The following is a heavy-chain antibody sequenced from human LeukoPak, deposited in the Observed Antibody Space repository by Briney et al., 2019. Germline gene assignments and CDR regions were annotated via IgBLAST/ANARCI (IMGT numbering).Heavy chain of an antibody. V-gene: IGHV3-23*01. CDR3: AKSMGRGFGATGGNDAFDI. D-gene: IGHD1-26*01. J-gene: IGHJ3*02. Sequence: GSLRLSCAASGFTFSSYAMSWVRQAPGKGLEWVSAISGSGGSTYYADSVKGRFTISRDNSKNTLYLQMNSLRAEDTAVYYCAKSMGRGFGATGGNDAFDIWGQGTMVTVSS. CDR1: GFTFSSYA. CDR2: ISGSGGST.